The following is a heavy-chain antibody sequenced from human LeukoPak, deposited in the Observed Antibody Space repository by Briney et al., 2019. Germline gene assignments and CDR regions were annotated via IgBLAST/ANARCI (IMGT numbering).Heavy chain of an antibody. CDR3: AREIAVPHTTGDFDF. J-gene: IGHJ4*02. D-gene: IGHD2/OR15-2a*01. CDR1: GYTFTNYG. V-gene: IGHV1-18*01. Sequence: ASVKVSCKASGYTFTNYGISWVRQAPGQGLEWVGWISAYNGNTNYAQKLQGRVTMTTDTSTSTAYMELRSLRSDDTAVYYCAREIAVPHTTGDFDFWGQGTLVTVSS. CDR2: ISAYNGNT.